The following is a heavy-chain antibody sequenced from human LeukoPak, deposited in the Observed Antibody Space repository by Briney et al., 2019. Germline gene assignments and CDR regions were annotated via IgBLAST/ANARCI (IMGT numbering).Heavy chain of an antibody. CDR1: GGSISSGGYY. J-gene: IGHJ4*02. D-gene: IGHD6-13*01. CDR2: IYYSGST. CDR3: ARALSSSWYWIDY. Sequence: TLSLTCTVSGGSISSGGYYWSWIRQHPGKGLEWIGYIYYSGSTYYNPSLKSRVTISVDTSKNQFSLKLSSVTAADTAVYYCARALSSSWYWIDYWGQGTLVTVSS. V-gene: IGHV4-31*03.